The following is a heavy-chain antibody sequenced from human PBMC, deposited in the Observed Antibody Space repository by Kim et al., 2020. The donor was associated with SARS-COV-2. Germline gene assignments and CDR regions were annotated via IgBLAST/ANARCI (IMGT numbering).Heavy chain of an antibody. V-gene: IGHV4-59*01. J-gene: IGHJ3*02. CDR3: AREGYYDNSGYYRHDAFDI. Sequence: SRVTISVDTSKNPFSLKLSSVTAADTAVYYCAREGYYDNSGYYRHDAFDIWGQGTMVTVSS. D-gene: IGHD3-22*01.